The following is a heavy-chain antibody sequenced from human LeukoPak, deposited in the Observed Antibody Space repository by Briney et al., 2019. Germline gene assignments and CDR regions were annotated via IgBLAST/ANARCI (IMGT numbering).Heavy chain of an antibody. V-gene: IGHV4-34*01. CDR2: INHSGST. J-gene: IGHJ4*02. D-gene: IGHD3-22*01. Sequence: PSETLSLTCAVYGGSFSGYYWSWIRQPPGKGLEWIGEINHSGSTNYNPSLKSRVTISVDTSKNQFSLKLSSVTAADTAVYYCARGVDSSGYYYTPFDCWGQGTLVTVSS. CDR1: GGSFSGYY. CDR3: ARGVDSSGYYYTPFDC.